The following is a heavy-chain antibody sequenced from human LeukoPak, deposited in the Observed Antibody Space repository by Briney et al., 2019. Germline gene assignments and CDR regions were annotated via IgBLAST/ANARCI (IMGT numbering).Heavy chain of an antibody. CDR2: IYYSGST. D-gene: IGHD2-21*01. V-gene: IGHV4-59*01. CDR3: ARVVLGISIGYFDY. Sequence: SETLSLTCTVSGGSISSYYWSWIRQHPGKGLEWIGYIYYSGSTNYNPSLKSRVTISVDTSKNQFSLKLSSVTAADTAVYYCARVVLGISIGYFDYWGQGTLVTVSS. CDR1: GGSISSYY. J-gene: IGHJ4*02.